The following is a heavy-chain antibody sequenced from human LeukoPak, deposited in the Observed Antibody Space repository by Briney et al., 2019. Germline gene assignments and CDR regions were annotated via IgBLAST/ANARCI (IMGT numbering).Heavy chain of an antibody. D-gene: IGHD1-26*01. CDR1: VFTFSSHS. CDR2: ISSNGGDT. CDR3: TRGNPSIVGSRDPFDI. V-gene: IGHV3-23*01. J-gene: IGHJ3*02. Sequence: GGSLRLSCAASVFTFSSHSMAWVRQAPGKGPEWVSSISSNGGDTYYADSVRGRFTISRDNSENTLHLQMNSLSAEDTAVYYCTRGNPSIVGSRDPFDIWGQGTMVTVSS.